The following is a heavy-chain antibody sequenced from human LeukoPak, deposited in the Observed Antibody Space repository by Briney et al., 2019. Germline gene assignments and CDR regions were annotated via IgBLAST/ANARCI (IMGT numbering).Heavy chain of an antibody. Sequence: PSETLSLTCTVSGYSISSGYYCGWIRQPPGKGLEWIGYIYYSGSTNYNPSLKSRVTISVDTSKNQFSLKLSSVTAADTAVYYCAREGYSSSFAKYRRWYNWFDPWGQGTLVTVSS. V-gene: IGHV4-61*01. CDR3: AREGYSSSFAKYRRWYNWFDP. CDR2: IYYSGST. D-gene: IGHD6-13*01. J-gene: IGHJ5*02. CDR1: GYSISSGYY.